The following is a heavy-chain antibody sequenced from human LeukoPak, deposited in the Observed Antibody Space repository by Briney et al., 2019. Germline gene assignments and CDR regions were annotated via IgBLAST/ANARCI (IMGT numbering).Heavy chain of an antibody. Sequence: SETLSLTCTVSGGSISSYYWSWIRQPAGKGLEWIGRIYTSGSTNYNPSLKSRVTMSVDTSKNQFSLKLSSVTAADTAVYYCARDAGGGRYYYGSGSPRAFDIWGQGTMVTVSS. CDR2: IYTSGST. CDR3: ARDAGGGRYYYGSGSPRAFDI. D-gene: IGHD3-10*01. V-gene: IGHV4-4*07. CDR1: GGSISSYY. J-gene: IGHJ3*02.